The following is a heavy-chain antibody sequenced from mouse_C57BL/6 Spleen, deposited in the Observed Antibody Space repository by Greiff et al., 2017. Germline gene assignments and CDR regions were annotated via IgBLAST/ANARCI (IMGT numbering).Heavy chain of an antibody. CDR2: IYPGNSDT. J-gene: IGHJ3*01. CDR3: TGGYGYDGAWFAY. V-gene: IGHV1-5*01. D-gene: IGHD2-2*01. Sequence: EVELMESGTVLARPGASVKMSCKTSGYTFTSYWMHWVKQRPGQGLEWIGAIYPGNSDTSYNQKFKGKAKLTAVTSASNANMELSSLTNEDSAVYYCTGGYGYDGAWFAYWGQGTLVTVSA. CDR1: GYTFTSYW.